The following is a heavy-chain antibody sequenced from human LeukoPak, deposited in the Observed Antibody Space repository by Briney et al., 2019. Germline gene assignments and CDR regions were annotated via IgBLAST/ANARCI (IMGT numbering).Heavy chain of an antibody. CDR3: ARDPRGIAVAGYYYYGMDV. CDR2: INPSGGST. CDR1: GYTFTSYY. J-gene: IGHJ6*02. Sequence: ASVTVSCKASGYTFTSYYMHWVRQAPGQGLEWMGIINPSGGSTSYAQKFQGRVTMTRDTSTSTVYMELSSLRSEDTAVYYCARDPRGIAVAGYYYYGMDVWGQGTTVTVSS. D-gene: IGHD6-19*01. V-gene: IGHV1-46*01.